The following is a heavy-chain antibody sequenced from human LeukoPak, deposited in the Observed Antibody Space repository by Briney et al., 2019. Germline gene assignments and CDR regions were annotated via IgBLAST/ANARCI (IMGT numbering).Heavy chain of an antibody. J-gene: IGHJ4*02. CDR3: ATGSHVRVYDSNPYYGHY. CDR1: GYRFSSYY. D-gene: IGHD3-22*01. CDR2: INPSGGST. V-gene: IGHV1-46*01. Sequence: APVKVSCKASGYRFSSYYMIRVRQAPGQGLEWMGIINPSGGSTYYAQKFQGRVTMTRDMSTSTVYMELSSLRSEDTALYYCATGSHVRVYDSNPYYGHYWGQGTLVTVSS.